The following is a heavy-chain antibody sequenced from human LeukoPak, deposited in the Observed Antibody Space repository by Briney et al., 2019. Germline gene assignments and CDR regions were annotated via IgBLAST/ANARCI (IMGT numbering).Heavy chain of an antibody. J-gene: IGHJ3*02. CDR1: GGSISSYY. V-gene: IGHV4-4*07. D-gene: IGHD2-21*01. CDR2: IYTSGST. Sequence: SETLSLTCTVSGGSISSYYWSWIRQPAGNGMEWVGRIYTSGSTNSNSSLKSRVTMSVDTSKKQFSLQLSSVTAADTAVYYCARNPNTLSPYCGGDCYPDDAFDIWGQGTMVTVSS. CDR3: ARNPNTLSPYCGGDCYPDDAFDI.